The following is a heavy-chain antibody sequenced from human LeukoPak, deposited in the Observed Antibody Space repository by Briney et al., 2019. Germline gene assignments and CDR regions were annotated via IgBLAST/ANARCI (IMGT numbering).Heavy chain of an antibody. D-gene: IGHD1-7*01. CDR2: ISYDGSNK. CDR1: GFTFSSYA. CDR3: ARAGTKDAFDI. Sequence: GGSLRLSCAASGFTFSSYAMHWVRQAPGKGLEWVAVISYDGSNKYYADSVKGRFTISRDNSKNTLYLQMNSLRAEDTAVYYCARAGTKDAFDIWGQGTMATVSS. V-gene: IGHV3-30*04. J-gene: IGHJ3*02.